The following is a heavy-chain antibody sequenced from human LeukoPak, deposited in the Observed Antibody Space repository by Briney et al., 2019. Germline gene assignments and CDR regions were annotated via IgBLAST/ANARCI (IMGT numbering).Heavy chain of an antibody. D-gene: IGHD3-22*01. J-gene: IGHJ4*02. CDR3: AREERLSGTLVVISRGDFDY. Sequence: SETLSLTCTVSGGSISSSSYYWGWIRQPPGKGLEWIGSIYYSGSTYYNPSLKSRVTISVDTSKNQFSLKLSSVTAADTAVYYLAREERLSGTLVVISRGDFDYWGQGTLVTVSS. CDR2: IYYSGST. V-gene: IGHV4-39*07. CDR1: GGSISSSSYY.